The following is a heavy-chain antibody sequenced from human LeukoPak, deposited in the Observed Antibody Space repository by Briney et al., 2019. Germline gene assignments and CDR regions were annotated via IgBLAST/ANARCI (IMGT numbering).Heavy chain of an antibody. J-gene: IGHJ4*02. V-gene: IGHV1-69*06. D-gene: IGHD3-22*01. CDR2: IIPIFGTA. CDR3: ARDLVHYYDSSGYYYDLAY. Sequence: GASVKVSCKASGGTFSSYAISWVRQAPGQGLEWMGGIIPIFGTANYAQKSQGRVTITADKSTSTAYMELSSLRPEDTAVYYCARDLVHYYDSSGYYYDLAYWGQGTLVTVSS. CDR1: GGTFSSYA.